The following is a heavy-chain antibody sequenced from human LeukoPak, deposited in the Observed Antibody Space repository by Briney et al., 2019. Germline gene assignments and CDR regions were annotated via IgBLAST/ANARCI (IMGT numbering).Heavy chain of an antibody. J-gene: IGHJ4*02. CDR3: ARAYLMDY. V-gene: IGHV4-61*01. D-gene: IGHD2-2*02. CDR2: VNYSGST. Sequence: PSETLSLTCTVSGGSVSNDNHCWSWIRQPPGKGLEWIGYVNYSGSTKYNPSLKSRVSISADTSRSQVSLKLSSVTAADTAVYYCARAYLMDYWGQGTLVTVSS. CDR1: GGSVSNDNHC.